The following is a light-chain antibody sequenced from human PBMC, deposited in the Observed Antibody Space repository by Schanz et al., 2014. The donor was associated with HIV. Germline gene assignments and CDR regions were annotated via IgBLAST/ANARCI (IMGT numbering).Light chain of an antibody. Sequence: QSALTQPASVSGSPGQSITISCTGTSSDVGAYNYVSRYQQHPGKAPKLIIYDVTNRPSGVSNRFSGSKSGNTASLTISGLQAEDEADYYCSSYTASSSTLVVFGGGTKLTVL. V-gene: IGLV2-14*03. CDR2: DVT. CDR1: SSDVGAYNY. CDR3: SSYTASSSTLVV. J-gene: IGLJ2*01.